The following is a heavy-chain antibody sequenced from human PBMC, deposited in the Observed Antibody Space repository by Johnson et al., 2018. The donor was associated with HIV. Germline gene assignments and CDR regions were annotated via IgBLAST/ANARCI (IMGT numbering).Heavy chain of an antibody. CDR1: AFTFSSYG. V-gene: IGHV3-30*02. Sequence: QVQLVESGGGVVQPGGSLRLSCAASAFTFSSYGMHWVRQAPGKGLEWVAFIRYDGSNKYYADSVKGRFTISRDNSKNTLYLHMNSLRAEDTAVYSCARNSRNDAFDICGQGTMVTVSS. CDR2: IRYDGSNK. D-gene: IGHD2/OR15-2a*01. J-gene: IGHJ3*02. CDR3: ARNSRNDAFDI.